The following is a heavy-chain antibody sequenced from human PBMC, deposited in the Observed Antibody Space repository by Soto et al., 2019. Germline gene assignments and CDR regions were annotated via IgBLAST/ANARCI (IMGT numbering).Heavy chain of an antibody. D-gene: IGHD2-2*01. CDR2: LYYSANT. CDR1: GGSISSSIYY. V-gene: IGHV4-31*03. CDR3: ARVIVVVPAAMRYMDY. Sequence: SETLSLTCTVSGGSISSSIYYCGWIRQHPGKGLEWIGYLYYSANTDDNPSLKSRVTISVATSKNQFSLKLSSVTAPDTAVDSCARVIVVVPAAMRYMDYWAQGTLVPVSS. J-gene: IGHJ4*02.